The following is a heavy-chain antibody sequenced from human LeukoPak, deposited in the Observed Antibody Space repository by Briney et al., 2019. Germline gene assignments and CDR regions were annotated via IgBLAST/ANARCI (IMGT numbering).Heavy chain of an antibody. V-gene: IGHV3-23*01. Sequence: GVSLRLSCAASGFTFSNYAMNWVRQAPGKGLEWVSGLSYSGGDRYYADSVKGRFTISRDNSKNTLYLQMDSLRADDTAVYYCAKVRACCSRIGDHRIFGSWGQGTLVTVSS. CDR2: LSYSGGDR. CDR1: GFTFSNYA. CDR3: AKVRACCSRIGDHRIFGS. D-gene: IGHD3-10*01. J-gene: IGHJ4*02.